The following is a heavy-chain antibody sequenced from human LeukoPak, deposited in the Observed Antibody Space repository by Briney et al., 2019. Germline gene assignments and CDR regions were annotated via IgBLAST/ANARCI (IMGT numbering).Heavy chain of an antibody. J-gene: IGHJ4*02. V-gene: IGHV4-34*01. Sequence: SETLSLTCAVYGGSFSGYYWSWIRQPPGKGLEWIGEINHSGSTNYNPSLKSRVTISVDTSKNQFSLKLSSVTAADTAVYYCARGCRRYWYDYVWGSCRYTSGHFDYWGQGTLVTVSS. CDR3: ARGCRRYWYDYVWGSCRYTSGHFDY. D-gene: IGHD3-16*02. CDR1: GGSFSGYY. CDR2: INHSGST.